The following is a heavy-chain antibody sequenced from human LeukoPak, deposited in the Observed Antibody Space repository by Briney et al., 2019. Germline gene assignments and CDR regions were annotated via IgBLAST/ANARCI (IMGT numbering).Heavy chain of an antibody. CDR2: IISILGIA. J-gene: IGHJ4*02. Sequence: SSVKVSCKASGGTFSSYTISWVRQAPGQGLEWMGRIISILGIANYAQKFQGRVTIAADKSTSTAYMELSSLRSEDTAVYYCARSLGELSFADYWGQGTLVTVSS. D-gene: IGHD3-16*02. V-gene: IGHV1-69*02. CDR3: ARSLGELSFADY. CDR1: GGTFSSYT.